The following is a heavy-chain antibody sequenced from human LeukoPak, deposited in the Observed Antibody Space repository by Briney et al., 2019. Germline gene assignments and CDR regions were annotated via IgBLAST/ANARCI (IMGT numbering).Heavy chain of an antibody. CDR1: GFTFSRHG. D-gene: IGHD3-16*01. V-gene: IGHV3-21*01. J-gene: IGHJ2*01. CDR3: ARDPENVRGSHSHIDL. Sequence: GGSLRLSCAASGFTFSRHGMNWVRQAPGKGLEWVSSISTSSSYIYYADSVKGRFTISRDNAKNSLYLQMNSLRAEDTAVYYCARDPENVRGSHSHIDLWGRGTLVTVSS. CDR2: ISTSSSYI.